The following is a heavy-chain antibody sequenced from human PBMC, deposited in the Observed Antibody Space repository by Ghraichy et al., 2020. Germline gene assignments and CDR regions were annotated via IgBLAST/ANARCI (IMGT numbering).Heavy chain of an antibody. V-gene: IGHV3-7*01. J-gene: IGHJ4*02. Sequence: GGSLRLSCAASGFTLSNYWMNWVRQAPGKGLEWVANIKQDGSEKYYVGSVKGRFTISRDTAKNSLDLQMNSLRAEDTAVYYCALLYSNSVEHLGWGQGTLVTVSS. CDR1: GFTLSNYW. CDR3: ALLYSNSVEHLG. CDR2: IKQDGSEK. D-gene: IGHD4-11*01.